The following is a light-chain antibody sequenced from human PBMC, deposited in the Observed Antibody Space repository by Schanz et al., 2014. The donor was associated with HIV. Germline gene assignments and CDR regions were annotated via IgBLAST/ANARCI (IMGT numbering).Light chain of an antibody. J-gene: IGLJ3*02. CDR1: TGAVTSGNY. V-gene: IGLV7-43*01. CDR2: DTS. CDR3: LLSYGDPRGV. Sequence: QAVVTQEPSLTVSPGGTVTLTCASSTGAVTSGNYPNWFQQKPGQAPRTLIYDTSNKHSWTPARFSGSLLGGKAALTLSGVQPEDEADYYCLLSYGDPRGVFGGGTKLTVL.